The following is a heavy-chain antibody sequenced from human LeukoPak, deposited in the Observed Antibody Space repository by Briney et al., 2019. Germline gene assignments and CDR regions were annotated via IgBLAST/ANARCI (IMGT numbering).Heavy chain of an antibody. CDR3: VRDGLLWYGGAT. CDR2: LNSDGTRI. V-gene: IGHV3-74*01. D-gene: IGHD2-21*01. Sequence: GGSLRLSCTAPGFSFSSYWMHWVRQVPGKGLEWVSCLNSDGTRISCADSVKGRFTISRDNANNTLYLQMTSLRVEDTAVYYCVRDGLLWYGGATWGQGTMVTVSS. J-gene: IGHJ3*01. CDR1: GFSFSSYW.